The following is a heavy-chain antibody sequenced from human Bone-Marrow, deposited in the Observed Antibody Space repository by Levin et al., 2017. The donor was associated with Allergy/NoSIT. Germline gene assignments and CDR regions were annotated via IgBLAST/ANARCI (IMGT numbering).Heavy chain of an antibody. D-gene: IGHD2-15*01. CDR2: IRSKAYGGTT. V-gene: IGHV3-49*04. CDR3: TRSSYYCSGGSCYAGTAFDI. Sequence: GGSLRLSCTASGFTFGDYAMSWVRQAPGKGLEWVGFIRSKAYGGTTEYAASVKGRFTISRDDSKSIAYLQMNSLKTEDTAVYYCTRSSYYCSGGSCYAGTAFDIWGQGTMVTVSS. CDR1: GFTFGDYA. J-gene: IGHJ3*02.